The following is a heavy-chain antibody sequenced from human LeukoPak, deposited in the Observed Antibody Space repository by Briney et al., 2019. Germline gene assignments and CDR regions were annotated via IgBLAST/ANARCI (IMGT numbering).Heavy chain of an antibody. D-gene: IGHD4-17*01. CDR1: GFTFSSLW. CDR3: VRGGYGSIDY. CDR2: INSDGSST. V-gene: IGHV3-74*01. Sequence: GGSLTLSCAASGFTFSSLWMLWARQAPGKGLVWVPYINSDGSSTRYADSVKGRFTISRDNAKNTLYLQMNSLRAEVTAVYFCVRGGYGSIDYWGQGPLVTVSS. J-gene: IGHJ4*02.